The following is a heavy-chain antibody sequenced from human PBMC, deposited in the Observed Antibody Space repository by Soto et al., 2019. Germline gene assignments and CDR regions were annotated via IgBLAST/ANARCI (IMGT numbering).Heavy chain of an antibody. J-gene: IGHJ6*02. D-gene: IGHD2-2*02. CDR1: GGSFSGCY. CDR2: INHSGST. V-gene: IGHV4-34*01. CDR3: ASNRQLLYPYYYYGMDV. Sequence: PSETLSLTCAVYGGSFSGCYWSWIRQPPGKGLEWIGEINHSGSTNYNPSLKSRVTISVDTSKNQFSLKLSSVTAADTAVYYCASNRQLLYPYYYYGMDVWGQGTTVTVSS.